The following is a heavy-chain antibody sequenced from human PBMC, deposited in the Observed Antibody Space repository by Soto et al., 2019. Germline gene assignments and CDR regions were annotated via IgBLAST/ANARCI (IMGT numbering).Heavy chain of an antibody. V-gene: IGHV1-69*13. CDR1: GGTFSSYA. J-gene: IGHJ4*02. CDR3: ARGPRRGYSGYDYLDY. CDR2: IIPIFGTA. Sequence: SVKVSCKASGGTFSSYAISWVRQAPGQGLEWMGGIIPIFGTANYAQKFQGRVTITADESTSTAYMELSSLRSEDTAVYYCARGPRRGYSGYDYLDYWGQGTLVTVSS. D-gene: IGHD5-12*01.